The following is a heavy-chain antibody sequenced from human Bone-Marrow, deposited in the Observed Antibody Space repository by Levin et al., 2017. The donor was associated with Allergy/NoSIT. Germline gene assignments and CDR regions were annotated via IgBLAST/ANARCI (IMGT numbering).Heavy chain of an antibody. D-gene: IGHD3-10*01. CDR2: ITYDGNNQ. V-gene: IGHV3-30-3*01. CDR1: GFTFVTYA. CDR3: VGGGVWFGEGSGPGWFDP. Sequence: GGSLRLSCAASGFTFVTYAMHWVRQAPGKGLEWVAVITYDGNNQHYADSVKGRFTISRDDSKSTVYLQMDSLRPDDTAVYFCVGGGVWFGEGSGPGWFDPWGQGTLVSVSS. J-gene: IGHJ5*02.